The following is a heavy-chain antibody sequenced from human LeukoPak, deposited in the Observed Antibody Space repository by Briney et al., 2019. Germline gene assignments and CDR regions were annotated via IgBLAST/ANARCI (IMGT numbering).Heavy chain of an antibody. J-gene: IGHJ4*02. Sequence: GASVKVSCKASGGTFSSYAISWVRQAPGQGLEWMGGIIPIFGTANYAQKFQGRVTITTDESTSTAYMELSSLRSEDTAVYYCARGGIAARDSPPSPFDYWGQGTLVTVSS. D-gene: IGHD6-6*01. V-gene: IGHV1-69*05. CDR3: ARGGIAARDSPPSPFDY. CDR1: GGTFSSYA. CDR2: IIPIFGTA.